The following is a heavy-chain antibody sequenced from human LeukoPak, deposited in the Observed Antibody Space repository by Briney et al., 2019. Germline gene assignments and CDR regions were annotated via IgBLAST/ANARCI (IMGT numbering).Heavy chain of an antibody. J-gene: IGHJ4*02. CDR3: ARRPDSSGYYPDY. D-gene: IGHD3-22*01. Sequence: GGSLRLSCAASGFTFSSYSINWVRPAPGKGLEWVSYISSSSSTIYYADSVKGRFTISRDNAKNSLYLQMNSLRAEDTAVYYCARRPDSSGYYPDYWGQGTLVTVSS. CDR2: ISSSSSTI. V-gene: IGHV3-48*01. CDR1: GFTFSSYS.